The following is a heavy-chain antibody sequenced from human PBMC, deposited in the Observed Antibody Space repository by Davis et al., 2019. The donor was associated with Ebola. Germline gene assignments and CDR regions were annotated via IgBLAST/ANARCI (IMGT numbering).Heavy chain of an antibody. Sequence: GESLKISCKGSGYSFSSFWITWVRQMPGEGLEWMGIIFPGDSDTRYSPSFQGQVTISADKSITTAYLQWNSLEASDTAMYYCARGGRHSNVDFDYWGQGTLVTVSS. CDR2: IFPGDSDT. D-gene: IGHD2-15*01. V-gene: IGHV5-51*01. CDR1: GYSFSSFW. CDR3: ARGGRHSNVDFDY. J-gene: IGHJ4*02.